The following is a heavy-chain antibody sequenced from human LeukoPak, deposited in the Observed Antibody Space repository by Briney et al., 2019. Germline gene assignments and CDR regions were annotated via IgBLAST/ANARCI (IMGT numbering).Heavy chain of an antibody. CDR3: AKGDLGYCSGGSCTSRYFDY. CDR1: DFTFSSSG. D-gene: IGHD2-15*01. CDR2: IRYDGSNK. V-gene: IGHV3-30*02. J-gene: IGHJ4*02. Sequence: PGGSLRLSCAASDFTFSSSGMTWVRQAPGKGLEWVAFIRYDGSNKYYADSVKGRFTISRDNSKNTLYLQMNSLRAEDTAVYYCAKGDLGYCSGGSCTSRYFDYWGQGTLVTVSS.